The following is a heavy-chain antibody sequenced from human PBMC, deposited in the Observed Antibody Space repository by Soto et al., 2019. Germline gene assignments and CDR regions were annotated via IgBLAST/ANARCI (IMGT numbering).Heavy chain of an antibody. V-gene: IGHV3-23*01. J-gene: IGHJ4*02. CDR2: INDNGDNT. D-gene: IGHD1-26*01. CDR3: AKRSVRGTYSPFDF. CDR1: GFTFRNYA. Sequence: GSLRLSCAASGFTFRNYALSWVRQAAGKGLEWISAINDNGDNTFHADSVKGRFTISRDNSKNTLYLQMNSLRAEDTATYYCAKRSVRGTYSPFDFWGQGTLVTV.